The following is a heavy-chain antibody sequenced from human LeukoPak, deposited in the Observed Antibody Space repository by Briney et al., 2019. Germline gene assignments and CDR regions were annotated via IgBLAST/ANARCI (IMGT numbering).Heavy chain of an antibody. D-gene: IGHD2-8*01. Sequence: PSETLSLTCSVSGDSVSGFYWDWIRQSPGTGLEWIGNIHYSGNSNYNPSLKSRVTMSIDTSRNQFFLKLNSVTAADTAVYYCVLAPNSNWLDFWGQGTQVTVSS. J-gene: IGHJ5*01. CDR2: IHYSGNS. CDR1: GDSVSGFY. V-gene: IGHV4-59*08. CDR3: VLAPNSNWLDF.